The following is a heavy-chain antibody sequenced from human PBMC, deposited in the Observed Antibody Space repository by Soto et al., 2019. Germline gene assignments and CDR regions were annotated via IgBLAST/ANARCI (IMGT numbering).Heavy chain of an antibody. D-gene: IGHD1-26*01. CDR2: IYHTGIT. CDR1: GDSISSSNW. J-gene: IGHJ6*02. V-gene: IGHV4-4*02. CDR3: ARYRASGLYYYLGMDV. Sequence: SETLSLTCAVSGDSISSSNWWTWVRQPPGKGLEWIGDIYHTGITNYNPSLKSRVTILVDKSKNQFSLKLTSVTAADTAVYYCARYRASGLYYYLGMDVWGQGTTVTVS.